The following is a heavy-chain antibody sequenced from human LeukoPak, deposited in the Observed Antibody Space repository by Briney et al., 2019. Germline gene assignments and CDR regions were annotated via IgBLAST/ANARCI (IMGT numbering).Heavy chain of an antibody. J-gene: IGHJ4*02. CDR1: GFTFSDFA. CDR2: LSASGGST. V-gene: IGHV3-23*01. Sequence: LGGSLRLSCVASGFTFSDFAMSWVRLPPGKGLKWVSGLSASGGSTFYTDSVKGRFTISRDNSNNTLYLQMDGLSAEDTAIYYCAKHEVSYYDSSGYYPFDCWGPGTVVTVSS. D-gene: IGHD3-22*01. CDR3: AKHEVSYYDSSGYYPFDC.